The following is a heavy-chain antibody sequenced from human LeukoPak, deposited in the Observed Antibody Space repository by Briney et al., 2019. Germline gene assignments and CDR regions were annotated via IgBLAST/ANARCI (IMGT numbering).Heavy chain of an antibody. CDR3: AREPYSSGWYLSYYFDY. CDR2: ISYDGSNK. CDR1: GFTFSNYA. J-gene: IGHJ4*02. V-gene: IGHV3-30-3*01. Sequence: GRSLRLSCAASGFTFSNYAMHWVRQAPGKGLEWVAVISYDGSNKYYADSVKGRFTISRDNSKNTLYLQMNSLRAEDTAVYYCAREPYSSGWYLSYYFDYWGQGTLVTVSS. D-gene: IGHD6-19*01.